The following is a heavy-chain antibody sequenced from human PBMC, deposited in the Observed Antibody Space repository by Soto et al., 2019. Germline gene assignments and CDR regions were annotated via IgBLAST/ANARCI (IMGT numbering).Heavy chain of an antibody. CDR1: GITFSTYA. D-gene: IGHD5-12*01. J-gene: IGHJ5*02. V-gene: IGHV1-3*04. CDR2: INTGNGNT. CDR3: ARAISGYVT. Sequence: QVQLVQSGAEVKKPGASVKVSCKASGITFSTYAIHWVRQAPGQSLEWMGWINTGNGNTRYSQNFQGRVTLTRDTSASTAYMDLSSLRSEDTSIYYCARAISGYVTLGQGTLVTVSS.